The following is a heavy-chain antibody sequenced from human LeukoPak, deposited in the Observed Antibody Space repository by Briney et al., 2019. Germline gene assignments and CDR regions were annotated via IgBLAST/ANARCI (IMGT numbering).Heavy chain of an antibody. V-gene: IGHV3-23*01. Sequence: GGSLRLSCAASGFTFSSYAMSWVRQAPGKGLEWVSAISGSGGSTYYADSVKGRFTISRDNSKNTLYLQMNSLRAEDTAVYYCAKGLTYTSSWYALPDFDSWGQGTLVTVSS. CDR2: ISGSGGST. CDR1: GFTFSSYA. J-gene: IGHJ4*02. D-gene: IGHD6-13*01. CDR3: AKGLTYTSSWYALPDFDS.